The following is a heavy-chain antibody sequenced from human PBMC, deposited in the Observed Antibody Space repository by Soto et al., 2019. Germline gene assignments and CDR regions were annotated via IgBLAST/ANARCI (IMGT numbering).Heavy chain of an antibody. CDR3: ARDQSVAARQLVY. CDR2: IYHSGST. CDR1: GGSISSSNW. Sequence: QVQLQESGPGLVKPSGTLSLTCAVSGGSISSSNWWSWVRQPPGKGLEWLGEIYHSGSTNYNPSLKIRVTISVDKSKNQFSLKLSSVTASDTAVYYCARDQSVAARQLVYCGQGTLVTVSS. V-gene: IGHV4-4*02. J-gene: IGHJ4*02. D-gene: IGHD6-6*01.